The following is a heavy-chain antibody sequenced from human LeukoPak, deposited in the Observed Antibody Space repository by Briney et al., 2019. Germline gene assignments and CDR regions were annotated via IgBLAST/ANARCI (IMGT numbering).Heavy chain of an antibody. Sequence: ASETLSLTCTVSGGSISSISYYWGWIRQSPGKGLEWMGSIHYSGSAYYNASLKSRVSISVDTSKNQFSLKLSSVTAADTAMYYCARLEDYCGGGDCPTDYWGQGTLVTVSS. CDR1: GGSISSISYY. J-gene: IGHJ4*02. D-gene: IGHD2-21*02. CDR3: ARLEDYCGGGDCPTDY. V-gene: IGHV4-39*01. CDR2: IHYSGSA.